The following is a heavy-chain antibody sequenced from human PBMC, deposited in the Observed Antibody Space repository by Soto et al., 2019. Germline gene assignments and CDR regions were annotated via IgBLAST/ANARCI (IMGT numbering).Heavy chain of an antibody. CDR2: IWYDGSNK. Sequence: GGSLRLSCAASGFTFSSYGMHWVHQAPGKGLEWVAVIWYDGSNKYYADSVKGRFTISRDNSKNTLYLQMNSLRAEDTAVYYCARDLSFRGGATTYPYYYYGMDVWGQGTTVTVSS. V-gene: IGHV3-33*01. CDR3: ARDLSFRGGATTYPYYYYGMDV. CDR1: GFTFSSYG. J-gene: IGHJ6*02. D-gene: IGHD1-26*01.